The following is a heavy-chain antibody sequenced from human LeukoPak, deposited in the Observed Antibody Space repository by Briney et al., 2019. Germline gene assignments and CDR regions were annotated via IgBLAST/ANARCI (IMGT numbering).Heavy chain of an antibody. J-gene: IGHJ4*02. V-gene: IGHV1-8*01. CDR2: MNPHSGNT. CDR1: GYTFTTYD. D-gene: IGHD2-2*01. CDR3: VRGFRSDTSGRKFDC. Sequence: ASVKVSCRASGYTFTTYDINWVRQATGQGLEWMGWMNPHSGNTGFAQNFQGRVAMTRNTSIDTAYMELSSLRVEDTAVYYCVRGFRSDTSGRKFDCWGQGTLVTVSS.